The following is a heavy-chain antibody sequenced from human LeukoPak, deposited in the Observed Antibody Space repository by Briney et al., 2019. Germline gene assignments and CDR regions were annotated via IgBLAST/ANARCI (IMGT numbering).Heavy chain of an antibody. CDR1: GFTFDEYA. Sequence: GGSLRLSCGGSGFTFDEYALHWVRQAPGKGLEWVSGISSNSDRVGYADSVKGRFTISRDNAKNSVYLQMNSLRAEDTAVYYCARLVCSTIPCYGKFYFDSWGQGTLVPVSS. CDR2: ISSNSDRV. J-gene: IGHJ4*02. D-gene: IGHD2-2*01. V-gene: IGHV3-9*01. CDR3: ARLVCSTIPCYGKFYFDS.